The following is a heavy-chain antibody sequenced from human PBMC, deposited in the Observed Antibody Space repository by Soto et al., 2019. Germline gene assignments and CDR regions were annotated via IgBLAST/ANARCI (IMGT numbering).Heavy chain of an antibody. J-gene: IGHJ4*02. Sequence: QVQLVESGGGVVQPGRSLRLSCAASGFIFSSYGMHWVRQAPGKGLEWVAVIWYDGSNKYYADSVKGRFTISRDNSKNTLYLQMNSLRAEDTAVYYCARARYCSGGSCLIDYWGQGTLVTVSS. CDR1: GFIFSSYG. CDR3: ARARYCSGGSCLIDY. D-gene: IGHD2-15*01. CDR2: IWYDGSNK. V-gene: IGHV3-33*01.